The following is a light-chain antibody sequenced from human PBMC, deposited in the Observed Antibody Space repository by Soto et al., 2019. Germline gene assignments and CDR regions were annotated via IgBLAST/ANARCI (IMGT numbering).Light chain of an antibody. CDR2: AAS. CDR1: QSINSY. CDR3: QQANSFPGT. J-gene: IGKJ5*01. Sequence: DIQMTQSPSSLSASVGDRATITCRASQSINSYLNWYQQKPGKAPKLLIYAASSLQSGVPSRFSGSGSGTDFTLTISSLQPEDFATYYCQQANSFPGTFGQGTRLEIK. V-gene: IGKV1-39*01.